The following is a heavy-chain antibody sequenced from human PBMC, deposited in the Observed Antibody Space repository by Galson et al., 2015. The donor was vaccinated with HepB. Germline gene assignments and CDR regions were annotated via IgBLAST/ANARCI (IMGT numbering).Heavy chain of an antibody. J-gene: IGHJ4*02. Sequence: SLRLSCAASGFTFSTYAMNWVRQAPGKGLEWVSSITGNGVSTYYADSVKGRFTISRDNSKNTLSLQMNSLRAEATAVYYCAKRGSSSYYPFDYWGQGTLVTVSS. CDR2: ITGNGVST. CDR3: AKRGSSSYYPFDY. V-gene: IGHV3-23*01. D-gene: IGHD3-22*01. CDR1: GFTFSTYA.